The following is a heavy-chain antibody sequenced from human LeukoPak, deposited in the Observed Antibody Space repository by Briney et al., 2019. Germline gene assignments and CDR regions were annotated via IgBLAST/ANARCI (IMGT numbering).Heavy chain of an antibody. CDR2: INQDGGTE. V-gene: IGHV3-7*01. D-gene: IGHD1-1*01. J-gene: IGHJ4*02. CDR1: GFTFTNYW. Sequence: GGSRRLSCAAYGFTFTNYWLTCVRQAPGKGLEWVANINQDGGTEYYVDSMKGQFTISRDNAKNLVYLQINSLRAEDTAVYFCARHTLWRFDYWGQGALVTVSS. CDR3: ARHTLWRFDY.